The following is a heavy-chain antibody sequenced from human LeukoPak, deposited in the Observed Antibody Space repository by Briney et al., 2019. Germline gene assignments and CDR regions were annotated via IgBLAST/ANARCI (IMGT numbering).Heavy chain of an antibody. V-gene: IGHV4-59*04. Sequence: SETLSLTCTVSGGSISSYYWSWIRQPPGKGLEWIGHIYHSGSTFYNPSLKSRITMSVDRSKNQFTLKLSSVTAADTAVYYCARGRDILTPFDPWGQGTLVTVSS. CDR1: GGSISSYY. CDR2: IYHSGST. J-gene: IGHJ5*02. CDR3: ARGRDILTPFDP. D-gene: IGHD3-9*01.